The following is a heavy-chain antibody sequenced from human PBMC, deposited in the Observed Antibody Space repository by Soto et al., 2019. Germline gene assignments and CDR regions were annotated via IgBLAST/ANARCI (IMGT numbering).Heavy chain of an antibody. CDR3: ARAARGWPQNYFDS. D-gene: IGHD6-19*01. V-gene: IGHV4-39*01. CDR2: ISYTGTA. CDR1: GGSISSSPYY. J-gene: IGHJ4*02. Sequence: QLQLQESGPRLVKPSETLSLTCTVSGGSISSSPYYWGWIRQPPGKVLECIGSISYTGTAYYNPSLKSRVTISVDTSNNQFSLKLNTMTAADTAVYYCARAARGWPQNYFDSWGQGTLVTVSS.